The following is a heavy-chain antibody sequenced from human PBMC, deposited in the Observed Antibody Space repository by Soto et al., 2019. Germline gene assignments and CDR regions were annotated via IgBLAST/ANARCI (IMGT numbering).Heavy chain of an antibody. V-gene: IGHV3-7*01. D-gene: IGHD3-16*02. CDR3: ARGGYDYIWGSYRYTLDY. CDR2: IKQDGSEK. Sequence: GESLKISCAASGFTFSSYWMSWVRQAPGKGLEWVANIKQDGSEKYYVDSVKGRFTISRDNAKNSLYLQMNSLRAEDTAVYYCARGGYDYIWGSYRYTLDYWGQGTLVTVSS. J-gene: IGHJ4*02. CDR1: GFTFSSYW.